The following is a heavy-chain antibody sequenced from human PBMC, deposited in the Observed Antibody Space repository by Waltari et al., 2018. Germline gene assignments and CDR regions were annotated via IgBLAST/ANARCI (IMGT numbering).Heavy chain of an antibody. J-gene: IGHJ4*02. Sequence: QVQLQESGPGLVKPSQTLSLTCTVSGGSISSGSYYWRWIRQPAGKGLEWIGRIYTSGSTNYNPSLKSRVTISVDTSKNQFSLKLSSVTAADTAVYYCARGSQQLALDYWGQGTLVTVSS. V-gene: IGHV4-61*02. D-gene: IGHD6-13*01. CDR2: IYTSGST. CDR1: GGSISSGSYY. CDR3: ARGSQQLALDY.